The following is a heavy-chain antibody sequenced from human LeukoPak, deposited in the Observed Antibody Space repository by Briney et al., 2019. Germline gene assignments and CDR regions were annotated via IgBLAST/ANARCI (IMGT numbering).Heavy chain of an antibody. CDR3: ARGGYSASSTYLDY. V-gene: IGHV3-53*01. Sequence: GGSLRLSCAASGFTVSSNYMSWVRPAPGKGLEWVSVIYSGGSTYYADSVKGRFTISRDNSKNTLYLQMNSLRAEDTAVYYCARGGYSASSTYLDYWGQGTLVTVSS. J-gene: IGHJ4*02. CDR2: IYSGGST. D-gene: IGHD5-12*01. CDR1: GFTVSSNY.